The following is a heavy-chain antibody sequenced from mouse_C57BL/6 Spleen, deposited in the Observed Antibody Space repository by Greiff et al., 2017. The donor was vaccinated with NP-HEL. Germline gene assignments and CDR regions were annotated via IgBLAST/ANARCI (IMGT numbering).Heavy chain of an antibody. CDR3: ARNGNYYFDY. D-gene: IGHD2-1*01. CDR1: GFTFSDYG. CDR2: ISSGSSTI. J-gene: IGHJ2*01. Sequence: DVQLVESGGGLVKPGGSLKLSCAASGFTFSDYGMHWVRQAPEKGLEWVAYISSGSSTIYYADTVKGRFTISRDNAKNTLFLQMTSLRSEDTAMYYCARNGNYYFDYWGQGTTLTVSS. V-gene: IGHV5-17*01.